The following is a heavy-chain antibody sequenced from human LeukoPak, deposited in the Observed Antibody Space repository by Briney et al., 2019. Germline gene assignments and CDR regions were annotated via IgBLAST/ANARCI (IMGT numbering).Heavy chain of an antibody. D-gene: IGHD3-22*01. CDR2: IYHSGST. CDR3: ARVATMIVVPSQYFDL. J-gene: IGHJ2*01. V-gene: IGHV4-39*07. CDR1: GGSISSSSYF. Sequence: PSETLSLTCTVSGGSISSSSYFWGWIRQPPGKGLEWIGEIYHSGSTNYNPSLKSRVTISVDKSKNQFSLKLSSVTAADTAVYYCARVATMIVVPSQYFDLWGRGTLVTVSS.